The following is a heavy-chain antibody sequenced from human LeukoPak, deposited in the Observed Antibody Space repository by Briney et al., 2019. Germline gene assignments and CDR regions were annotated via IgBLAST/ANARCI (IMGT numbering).Heavy chain of an antibody. CDR2: IYYSGST. CDR3: ARDQLGYAIDY. J-gene: IGHJ4*02. D-gene: IGHD5-12*01. Sequence: SETLSLTCTVSGVSISSYYWSWIRQPPGKGLEWIGYIYYSGSTNYNPSLKSRATISVDTSKNKFSLKLSSVTAADTAVYYCARDQLGYAIDYWGQGTLVTVSS. V-gene: IGHV4-59*01. CDR1: GVSISSYY.